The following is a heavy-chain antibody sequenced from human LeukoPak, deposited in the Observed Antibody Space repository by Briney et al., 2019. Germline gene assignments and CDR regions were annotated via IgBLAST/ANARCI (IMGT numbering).Heavy chain of an antibody. CDR2: IGGSGGST. V-gene: IGHV3-23*01. CDR1: GFTFSSYA. D-gene: IGHD3-22*01. CDR3: ARDQAGYYDSSGYYQY. J-gene: IGHJ4*02. Sequence: PGGSLRLSCAASGFTFSSYAMSWVRQAPGKGLEWVSAIGGSGGSTYYADSVKGRFTISRDNAKNSLYLQMNSLRAEDTAVYYCARDQAGYYDSSGYYQYWGQGTLVTVSS.